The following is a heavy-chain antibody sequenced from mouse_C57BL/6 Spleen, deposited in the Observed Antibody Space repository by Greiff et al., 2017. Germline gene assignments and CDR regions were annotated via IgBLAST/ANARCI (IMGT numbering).Heavy chain of an antibody. Sequence: EVKLLESGPGLVKPSQSLSLTCSVTGYSITSGYYWNWIRQFPGNKLEWMGYISYDGSNNYNPSLKNRISITRDTSKNQFFLKLNSVTTEDTATYYCAREVIYGSSSWFAYWGQGTLVTVSA. J-gene: IGHJ3*01. D-gene: IGHD1-1*01. CDR2: ISYDGSN. CDR1: GYSITSGYY. V-gene: IGHV3-6*01. CDR3: AREVIYGSSSWFAY.